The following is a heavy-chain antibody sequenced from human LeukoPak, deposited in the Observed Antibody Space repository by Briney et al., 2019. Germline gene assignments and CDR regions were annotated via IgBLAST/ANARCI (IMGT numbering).Heavy chain of an antibody. CDR2: IYYSGST. D-gene: IGHD3-3*01. CDR3: ARDRVFGVIISRQEH. CDR1: GASIISSSYY. V-gene: IGHV4-39*02. J-gene: IGHJ4*02. Sequence: SETLSLTCTVSGASIISSSYYWGWIRQPPGKGLEWIGSIYYSGSTYYNPSLQSRVTISIDTSKNQFSLRLTSVTAADTAVYYCARDRVFGVIISRQEHWGQGILVTVSS.